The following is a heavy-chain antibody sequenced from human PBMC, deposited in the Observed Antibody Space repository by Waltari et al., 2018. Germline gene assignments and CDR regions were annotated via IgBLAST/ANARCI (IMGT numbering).Heavy chain of an antibody. D-gene: IGHD3-22*01. Sequence: QVPLVQSGVEVRKPGAAVKVSFKASGYTFSTNGLAWVRQAPGQGLEWMGWIRGYDGDTKYARECEGRLTVTTDTSTNTAHMERRSLRSDDTAVYYCARLYDASAYYNTYLDPWGQGALVTVSS. CDR2: IRGYDGDT. V-gene: IGHV1-18*01. J-gene: IGHJ5*02. CDR1: GYTFSTNG. CDR3: ARLYDASAYYNTYLDP.